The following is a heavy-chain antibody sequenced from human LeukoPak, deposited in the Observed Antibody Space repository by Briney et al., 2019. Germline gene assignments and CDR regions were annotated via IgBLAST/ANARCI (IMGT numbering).Heavy chain of an antibody. CDR3: AREYSGYDKKDAFDI. V-gene: IGHV1-46*01. D-gene: IGHD5-12*01. J-gene: IGHJ3*02. Sequence: ASVKVSCKASGYTFTSYYMHWVRQAPGQGLEWMGIINPSGGNTSYAQKFQGRVTMTRDTSTSTVYMELSSLRSEDTAVYYCAREYSGYDKKDAFDIWGQGTMVTVSS. CDR2: INPSGGNT. CDR1: GYTFTSYY.